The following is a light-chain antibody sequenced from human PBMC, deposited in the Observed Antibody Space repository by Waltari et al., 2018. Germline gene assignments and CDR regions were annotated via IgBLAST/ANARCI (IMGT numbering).Light chain of an antibody. CDR1: ESIGNY. Sequence: DIQLTQSPSSLSAFVRDRVTITCRASESIGNYLNWYQQKPGIAPNLLIYTASTLQSGVPSRCSGNGYETDFTLTISSLQPEDCATYFWQQSYSTQFTFGHGTKVDIK. V-gene: IGKV1-39*01. CDR2: TAS. CDR3: QQSYSTQFT. J-gene: IGKJ3*01.